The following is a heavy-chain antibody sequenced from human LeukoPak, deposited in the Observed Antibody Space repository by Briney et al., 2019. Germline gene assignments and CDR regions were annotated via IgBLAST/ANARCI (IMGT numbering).Heavy chain of an antibody. V-gene: IGHV3-11*01. CDR1: GFTFSDFY. CDR2: ISTSGTI. CDR3: ARDQGDFDY. J-gene: IGHJ4*02. Sequence: PGGSLRLSCAASGFTFSDFYMSWIRQAPGKGLEWVSYISTSGTIYYADSVKGRFTISRDNAKNSLYLQMNSLRAEDTAVYYCARDQGDFDYWGQGTPVTVSS.